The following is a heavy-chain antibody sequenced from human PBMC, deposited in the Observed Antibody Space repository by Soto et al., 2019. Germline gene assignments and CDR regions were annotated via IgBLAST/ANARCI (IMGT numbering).Heavy chain of an antibody. D-gene: IGHD6-13*01. CDR2: IYYSGST. CDR3: ARDMGKAAGYYYGMDV. CDR1: GGSTGSVCYY. V-gene: IGHV4-31*03. Sequence: PXETLSLPCTVSGGSTGSVCYYWSWIRQHPGKGLEWIGYIYYSGSTYYNPSLKSRVTISVDTSKNQFSLKLSSVTAADTAVYYCARDMGKAAGYYYGMDVWGQGTTVTVSS. J-gene: IGHJ6*02.